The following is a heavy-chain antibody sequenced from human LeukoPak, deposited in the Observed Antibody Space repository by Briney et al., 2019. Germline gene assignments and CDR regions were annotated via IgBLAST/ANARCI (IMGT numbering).Heavy chain of an antibody. D-gene: IGHD1-26*01. CDR1: GASIRSYY. V-gene: IGHV4-59*01. CDR3: ARDGRKSGYYMDV. J-gene: IGHJ6*03. CDR2: IYYSGST. Sequence: SETLSLTCTVSGASIRSYYWTWIRQPAGKGLEWIGYIYYSGSTNYNPSLKSRVTISVDTSKNQFSLKLSSVTAADTAVYYCARDGRKSGYYMDVWGKGTTVTVSS.